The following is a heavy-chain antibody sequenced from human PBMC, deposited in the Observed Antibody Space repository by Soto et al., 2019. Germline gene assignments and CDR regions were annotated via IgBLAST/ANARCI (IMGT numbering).Heavy chain of an antibody. CDR3: ARDGAAAAWFAP. Sequence: QVQLQESGPGLVKPSETLSLTCTVSGGSISSYYWSWIRQPPGKGLEWIGYIYYSGSTNYNPSLKSRVTISVDTSKNQFSLKLSSVTAADTAVYYCARDGAAAAWFAPWGQGTLVTVSS. V-gene: IGHV4-59*01. CDR1: GGSISSYY. J-gene: IGHJ5*02. CDR2: IYYSGST. D-gene: IGHD6-13*01.